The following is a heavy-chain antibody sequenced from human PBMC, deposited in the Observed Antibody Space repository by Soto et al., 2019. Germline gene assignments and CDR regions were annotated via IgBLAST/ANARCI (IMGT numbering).Heavy chain of an antibody. D-gene: IGHD2-8*01. J-gene: IGHJ4*02. CDR2: INPNSGGT. CDR3: ARAPGLMVYAIHDY. V-gene: IGHV1-2*02. Sequence: GSSVKVSCKASGYTFTGYYMHWVRQAPGQGLEWMGWINPNSGGTNYAQKFQGRVTMTRDTSISTAYMELSRLRSDDTAVYYCARAPGLMVYAIHDYWVQGTMVVVSA. CDR1: GYTFTGYY.